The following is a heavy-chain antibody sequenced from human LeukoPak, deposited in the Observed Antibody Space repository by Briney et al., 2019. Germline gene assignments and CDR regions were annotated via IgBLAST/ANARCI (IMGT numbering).Heavy chain of an antibody. Sequence: SETLSLTCTVSGGSISSYYWSWIRQPPGKGLEWIGSIYYSGSTYYNPSLKSRVTISVDTSKNQFSLKLSSVTAADTAVYYCARTDYGGNSYTFDYWGQGTLVTVSS. CDR1: GGSISSYY. V-gene: IGHV4-39*01. J-gene: IGHJ4*02. CDR3: ARTDYGGNSYTFDY. CDR2: IYYSGST. D-gene: IGHD4-23*01.